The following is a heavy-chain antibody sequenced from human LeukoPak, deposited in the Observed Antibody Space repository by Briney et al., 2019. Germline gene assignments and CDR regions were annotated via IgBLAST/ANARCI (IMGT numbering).Heavy chain of an antibody. CDR1: GFIVSDYW. CDR3: VRDGGTDWYDP. J-gene: IGHJ5*02. Sequence: GGSLRLSCAASGFIVSDYWMTWVRQAPGKGREWVANIKQDGSEKTYVDSVKGRFTISRENAKNSVYLQMNSLRVEHTAMYYCVRDGGTDWYDPWGQGTLVTVFS. V-gene: IGHV3-7*01. CDR2: IKQDGSEK. D-gene: IGHD3-16*01.